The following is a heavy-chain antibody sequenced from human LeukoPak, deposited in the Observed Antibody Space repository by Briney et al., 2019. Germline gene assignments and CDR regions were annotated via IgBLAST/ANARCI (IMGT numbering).Heavy chain of an antibody. D-gene: IGHD2-15*01. Sequence: SETLSLTCTVSGGSISSYYWGWIRQPPGKGLEWIGSIYYSGSTYYNPSLKSRVTISVDKSKNQFSLKLSSVTAADTAVYYCARHFDVCSGGSCLLYFDYWGQGTLVTVSS. CDR2: IYYSGST. J-gene: IGHJ4*02. CDR1: GGSISSYY. CDR3: ARHFDVCSGGSCLLYFDY. V-gene: IGHV4-39*01.